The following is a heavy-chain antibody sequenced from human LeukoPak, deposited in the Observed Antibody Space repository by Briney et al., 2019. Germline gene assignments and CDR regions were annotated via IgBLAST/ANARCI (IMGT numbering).Heavy chain of an antibody. J-gene: IGHJ5*02. CDR1: GGSISSGGYY. CDR2: IYYSGST. D-gene: IGHD2-15*01. V-gene: IGHV4-31*03. Sequence: SETLSLTCTVSGGSISSGGYYWSWIRQHPGKGLEWIGYIYYSGSTYYNPSLKSRVTISVDTSKNQFSLKLSSVTAADTAVYYCARDRGVVVPDGGWFDPWGQGTLVTVSS. CDR3: ARDRGVVVPDGGWFDP.